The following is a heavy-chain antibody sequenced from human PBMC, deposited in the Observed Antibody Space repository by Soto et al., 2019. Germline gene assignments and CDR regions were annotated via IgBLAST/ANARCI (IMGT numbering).Heavy chain of an antibody. Sequence: GASVKVSCKASGYTFTSYDIYWVRQATGQGLEWMGWMNPNTGNSGYAQKFQGRVTMTSNTSITTAYLQWSSLKASDTAMYYCARLANIFDFDNWGHGTLVTVSS. V-gene: IGHV1-8*01. J-gene: IGHJ4*01. D-gene: IGHD2-21*01. CDR2: MNPNTGNS. CDR3: ARLANIFDFDN. CDR1: GYTFTSYD.